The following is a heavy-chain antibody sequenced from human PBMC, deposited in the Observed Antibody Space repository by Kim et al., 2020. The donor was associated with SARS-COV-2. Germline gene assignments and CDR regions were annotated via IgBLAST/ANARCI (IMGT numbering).Heavy chain of an antibody. Sequence: GRFTNSRDNSKNTLYLQMNSLRAEDTAVYYCAKDLERQLVRNYYYYYGMDVWGQGTTVTVSS. V-gene: IGHV3-30*02. J-gene: IGHJ6*02. D-gene: IGHD6-6*01. CDR3: AKDLERQLVRNYYYYYGMDV.